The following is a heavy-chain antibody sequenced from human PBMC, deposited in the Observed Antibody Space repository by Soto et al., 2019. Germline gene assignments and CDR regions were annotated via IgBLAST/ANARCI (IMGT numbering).Heavy chain of an antibody. Sequence: PSETLSLTCTFSGGSISSGDYYWSWIRQPPGKGLEWIGYIYYSGSTYYNPSLKSRVTISVDTSKNQFSLKLSSVTAADTAVYYCARDGAYDILTGTDAFDIWGQGTMVT. D-gene: IGHD3-9*01. V-gene: IGHV4-30-4*01. CDR1: GGSISSGDYY. CDR2: IYYSGST. CDR3: ARDGAYDILTGTDAFDI. J-gene: IGHJ3*02.